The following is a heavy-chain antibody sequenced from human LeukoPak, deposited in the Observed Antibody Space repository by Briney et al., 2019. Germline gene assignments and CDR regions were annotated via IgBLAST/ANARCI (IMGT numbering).Heavy chain of an antibody. V-gene: IGHV3-23*01. D-gene: IGHD6-13*01. CDR2: ISGGGEDT. Sequence: GGSLRLSCTASGFSFRSFAMSWVRQAPGQGLEWVSSISGGGEDTYYADSVKGRFTISRDNSETTLYLQMNSLGADDTALYYCARTIAQYTNTWLYYYYGLDVWGQGTTVTVSS. CDR1: GFSFRSFA. J-gene: IGHJ6*02. CDR3: ARTIAQYTNTWLYYYYGLDV.